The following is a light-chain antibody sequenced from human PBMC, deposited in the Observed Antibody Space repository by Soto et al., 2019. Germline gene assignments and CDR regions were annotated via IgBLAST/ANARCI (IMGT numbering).Light chain of an antibody. J-gene: IGKJ1*01. CDR2: AAA. CDR1: QYFGSNY. Sequence: IFFTHSPGTLYLSPGDIATLSCRASQYFGSNYLAWYQQKPGQAPMLLIYAAARRATGIADRFSGSRSGTDFTLIISSLEPEDFAVYYCQQRFNWPWTFGQGTKVDNK. V-gene: IGKV3D-20*02. CDR3: QQRFNWPWT.